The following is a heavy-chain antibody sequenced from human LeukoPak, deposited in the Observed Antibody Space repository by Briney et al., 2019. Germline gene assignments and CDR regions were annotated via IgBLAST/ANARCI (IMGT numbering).Heavy chain of an antibody. CDR1: GFTFSSYW. Sequence: PGGSLRLSCAASGFTFSSYWMHWVRQAPGKGLVWVSRINSDGSSTSYADSVKGRFTISRDNSKDTLNLQMNSLRAEDTAVYYCAKVRAYTYDSGLDYWGQGTLVTVSS. CDR2: INSDGSST. V-gene: IGHV3-74*01. J-gene: IGHJ4*02. CDR3: AKVRAYTYDSGLDY. D-gene: IGHD5-18*01.